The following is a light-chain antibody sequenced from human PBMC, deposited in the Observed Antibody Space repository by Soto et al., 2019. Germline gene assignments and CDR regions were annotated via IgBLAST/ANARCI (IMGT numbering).Light chain of an antibody. J-gene: IGLJ1*01. CDR2: DVS. CDR3: NSYADSNTYL. CDR1: SSDVGRYDY. Sequence: QSALTQPPSASGSPGQPVTISCTGTSSDVGRYDYVSWYQHHTGKAPKLIIYDVSQRPSGVPDRFSGSKSGNTASLTVSGLQAEDEADYYCNSYADSNTYLFGPGTKVTVL. V-gene: IGLV2-8*01.